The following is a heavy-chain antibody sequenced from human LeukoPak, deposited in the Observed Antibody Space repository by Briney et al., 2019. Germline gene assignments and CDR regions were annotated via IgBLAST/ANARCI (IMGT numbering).Heavy chain of an antibody. CDR2: IYYSGST. CDR1: GGSISSSSYY. V-gene: IGHV4-39*01. D-gene: IGHD5-18*01. Sequence: SETLSLTCTVSGGSISSSSYYWGWIRQPPGKGLEWIGSIYYSGSTYYNPSLKSRVTISVDTSKNQFSLKLSSVTAADTAVYYCAQGTAMVWYYYGMDVWGQGTTVTVSS. J-gene: IGHJ6*02. CDR3: AQGTAMVWYYYGMDV.